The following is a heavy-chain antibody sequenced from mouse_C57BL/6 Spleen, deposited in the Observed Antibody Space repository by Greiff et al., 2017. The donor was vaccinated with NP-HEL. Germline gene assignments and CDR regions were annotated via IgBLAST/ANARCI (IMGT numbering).Heavy chain of an antibody. CDR1: GFSLTSYA. CDR3: ARNAITTVVATYWYFDV. CDR2: IWTGGGT. Sequence: VKLMESGPGLVAPSQSLSITCTVSGFSLTSYAISWVRQPPGKGLEWLGVIWTGGGTNYNSALKSRLSISKDNSKSQVFLKMNSLQTDDTARYYCARNAITTVVATYWYFDVWGTGTTVTVSS. J-gene: IGHJ1*03. V-gene: IGHV2-9-1*01. D-gene: IGHD1-1*01.